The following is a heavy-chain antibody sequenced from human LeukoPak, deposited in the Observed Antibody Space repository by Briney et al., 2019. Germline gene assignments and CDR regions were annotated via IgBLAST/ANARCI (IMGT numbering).Heavy chain of an antibody. V-gene: IGHV3-30*04. CDR1: GFTFSSYA. Sequence: GGSLRLSCAASGFTFSSYAMHWVRQAPGKGLEWVAVISYDGSNKYYADSVKGRFTISRDNSKNTLYLQMNSLRAEDTAVYYCAREVLSAAGTWGQGTLVTVSS. D-gene: IGHD6-13*01. CDR2: ISYDGSNK. CDR3: AREVLSAAGT. J-gene: IGHJ4*02.